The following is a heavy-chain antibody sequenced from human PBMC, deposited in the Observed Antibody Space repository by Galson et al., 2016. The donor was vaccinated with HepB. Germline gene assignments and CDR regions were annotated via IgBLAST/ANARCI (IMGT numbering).Heavy chain of an antibody. V-gene: IGHV3-7*01. CDR2: IQPDGIDK. CDR1: GFTFRTYS. CDR3: VRDAYWSFDF. Sequence: SLRLSCAASGFTFRTYSMRWARQTPAKGLEWVANIQPDGIDKHYADSVKGRFTISRDNGENLLYLQMRDLRAEDTAVYYCVRDAYWSFDFWGRGTLVTVSS. J-gene: IGHJ4*02. D-gene: IGHD2-8*02.